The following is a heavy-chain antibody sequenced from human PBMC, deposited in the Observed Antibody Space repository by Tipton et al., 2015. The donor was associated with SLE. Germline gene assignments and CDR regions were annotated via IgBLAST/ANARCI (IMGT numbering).Heavy chain of an antibody. D-gene: IGHD2-21*02. Sequence: TLSLTCTVSGGSISSSSYYWGWIRQPPGKGLEWIGSIYYSGSTYYNPSLKRRVTISVDTSKNQFSLNLSSVTAADTAVYYCARQSGIVVVTAIPHWFDPWGQGTLVTVSS. CDR2: IYYSGST. CDR3: ARQSGIVVVTAIPHWFDP. J-gene: IGHJ5*02. V-gene: IGHV4-39*07. CDR1: GGSISSSSYY.